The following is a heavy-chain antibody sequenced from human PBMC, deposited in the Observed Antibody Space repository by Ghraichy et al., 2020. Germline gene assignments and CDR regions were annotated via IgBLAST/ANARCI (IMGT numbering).Heavy chain of an antibody. CDR1: GFILSDSY. CDR3: ARVPVRFGESLHHFDY. D-gene: IGHD3-10*01. V-gene: IGHV3-11*06. CDR2: ISPTSNYK. J-gene: IGHJ4*02. Sequence: GRSLRLSCAASGFILSDSYMSWIRQAPGKGLEWISYISPTSNYKNYAESVRGRFTISKNNPMNSVYLQMNNLRAEDTAVYFCARVPVRFGESLHHFDYWGQGALVTVSS.